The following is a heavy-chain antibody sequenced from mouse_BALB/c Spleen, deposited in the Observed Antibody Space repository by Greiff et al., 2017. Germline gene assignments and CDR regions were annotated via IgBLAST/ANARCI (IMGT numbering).Heavy chain of an antibody. CDR2: ISSGGST. D-gene: IGHD1-1*01. CDR1: GFTFSSYA. J-gene: IGHJ3*01. Sequence: DVQLQESGGGLVKPGGSLKLSCAASGFTFSSYAMSWVRQTPEKRLEWVASISSGGSTYYPDSVKGRFTISRDNARNILYLQMSSLRSEDTAMYYCAGGAYYYGSSSFAYWGQGTLVTVSA. CDR3: AGGAYYYGSSSFAY. V-gene: IGHV5-6-5*01.